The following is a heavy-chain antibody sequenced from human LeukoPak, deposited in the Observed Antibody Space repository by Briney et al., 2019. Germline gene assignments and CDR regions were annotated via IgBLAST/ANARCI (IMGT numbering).Heavy chain of an antibody. V-gene: IGHV4-39*01. CDR1: GGCIYSTTFY. CDR3: ARRSDSGSDDGEDYFDY. Sequence: SETLSLTCTVSGGCIYSTTFYWGWIRQPPGKGLEWVGSMYYDGSTYHNPSLKSQVTISVDTSNNQFSLKLTSVTAADTAVYFCARRSDSGSDDGEDYFDYWGQGTLVTVSS. D-gene: IGHD1-26*01. CDR2: MYYDGST. J-gene: IGHJ4*02.